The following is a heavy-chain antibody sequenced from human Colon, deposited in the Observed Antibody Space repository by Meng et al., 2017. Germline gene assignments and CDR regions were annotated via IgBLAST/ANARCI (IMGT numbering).Heavy chain of an antibody. CDR2: INHSGST. CDR1: GGSFSGYY. Sequence: QVQAQQGGYGLLQPSATLSLTCAGYGGSFSGYYWSWIRQPPGKGLEWIGEINHSGSTNYNPSLKSRVTISVDTSKNQFSLKLSSVTAADTAVYYCARERLSSGWYGGRWFDPWGQGTLVTVSS. J-gene: IGHJ5*02. CDR3: ARERLSSGWYGGRWFDP. D-gene: IGHD6-19*01. V-gene: IGHV4-34*01.